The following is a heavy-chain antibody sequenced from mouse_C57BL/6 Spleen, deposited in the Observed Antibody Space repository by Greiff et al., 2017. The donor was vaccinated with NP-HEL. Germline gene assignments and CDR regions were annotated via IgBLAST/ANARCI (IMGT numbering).Heavy chain of an antibody. V-gene: IGHV1-9*01. J-gene: IGHJ2*01. D-gene: IGHD1-1*01. CDR3: ARRDYGSSFFDY. CDR2: ILPGSGST. CDR1: GYTFTGYW. Sequence: VQLQQSGAELMKPGASVKLSCKATGYTFTGYWIEWIGEILPGSGSTNYNEKFKGKATFTADTSSNTAYMQLSSLTTEDSAIYYCARRDYGSSFFDYWGQGTTLTVSS.